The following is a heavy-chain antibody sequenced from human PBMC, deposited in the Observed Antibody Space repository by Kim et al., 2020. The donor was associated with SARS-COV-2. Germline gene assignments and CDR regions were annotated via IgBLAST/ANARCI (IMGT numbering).Heavy chain of an antibody. CDR3: ARVLAQQWLVHPYYFDY. V-gene: IGHV4-4*02. CDR1: GGSISSSNW. D-gene: IGHD6-19*01. J-gene: IGHJ4*02. CDR2: IYHSGST. Sequence: SETLSLTCAVSGGSISSSNWWSWVRQPPGKGLEWIGEIYHSGSTNYNPSLKSRVTISVDKSKNQFSLKLSSVTAADTAVYYCARVLAQQWLVHPYYFDYWGQGTLVTVSS.